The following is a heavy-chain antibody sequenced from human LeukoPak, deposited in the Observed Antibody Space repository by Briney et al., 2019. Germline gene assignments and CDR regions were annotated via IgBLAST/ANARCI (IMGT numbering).Heavy chain of an antibody. V-gene: IGHV4-59*08. J-gene: IGHJ5*02. D-gene: IGHD6-25*01. CDR3: ARKGYSSGYWFDP. CDR1: GGPVTGYY. CDR2: IHYTGFT. Sequence: SETLSLTCTVSGGPVTGYYWSWIRQPPGKGLEWIGYIHYTGFTIYNPSLKSRVTISVDTSKNQFSLRLNSMTAADTAVYYCARKGYSSGYWFDPWGQGILVTVSS.